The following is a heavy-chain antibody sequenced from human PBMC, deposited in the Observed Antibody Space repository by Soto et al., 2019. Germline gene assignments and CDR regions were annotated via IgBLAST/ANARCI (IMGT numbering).Heavy chain of an antibody. CDR3: ARGNYGSGSYYPLFDY. V-gene: IGHV4-59*01. CDR2: IYYSGST. CDR1: GGSIGSYY. J-gene: IGHJ4*02. Sequence: ASETLSLTCTVSGGSIGSYYWSWIRQPPGKGLEWIGYIYYSGSTNYNPSLKSRVTISVDTSKNQFSLKLSSVTAADTAVYYCARGNYGSGSYYPLFDYWGQGTLVTVSS. D-gene: IGHD3-10*01.